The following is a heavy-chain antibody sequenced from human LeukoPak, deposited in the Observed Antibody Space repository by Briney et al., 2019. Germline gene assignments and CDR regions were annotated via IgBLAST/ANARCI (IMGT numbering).Heavy chain of an antibody. CDR1: GFTFSSYW. V-gene: IGHV3-74*01. Sequence: GGSLRLSWAASGFTFSSYWMHWVRQAPGKGLVWVSRINTDGSSTSYADSVKGRFTISRDNAKNTLYLQMNSLRAEDTAVYYCAKQIEYSSPIEPDPAFDYWGQGTLVTVSS. D-gene: IGHD6-6*01. CDR3: AKQIEYSSPIEPDPAFDY. J-gene: IGHJ4*02. CDR2: INTDGSST.